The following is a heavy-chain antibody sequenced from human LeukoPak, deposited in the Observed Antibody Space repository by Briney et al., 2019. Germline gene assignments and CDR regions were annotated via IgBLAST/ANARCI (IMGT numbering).Heavy chain of an antibody. CDR3: AKDRDTAMEIDY. CDR2: IWYDGSKE. V-gene: IGHV3-33*06. CDR1: GFSFSSYG. Sequence: GGSLRLSCAASGFSFSSYGMHLVRQAPGKGLEWVAVIWYDGSKEYYADSVKGRFNISRDNSKNTLYLQMNSLRAEDTAVYYCAKDRDTAMEIDYWGQGTLVTVSS. D-gene: IGHD5-18*01. J-gene: IGHJ4*02.